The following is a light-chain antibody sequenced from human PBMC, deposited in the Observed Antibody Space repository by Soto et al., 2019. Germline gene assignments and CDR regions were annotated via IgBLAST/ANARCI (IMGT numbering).Light chain of an antibody. Sequence: EIVMTQSPATLSVSPGERATLSCRASQSVSSTLAWYQQIPGQAPRLLLYGTSTRATGIPARFSGSGSGTEFPLTICSLQSEDFAFYYCQQYYQWPLTFGGGTKVEVK. CDR1: QSVSST. V-gene: IGKV3-15*01. J-gene: IGKJ4*01. CDR2: GTS. CDR3: QQYYQWPLT.